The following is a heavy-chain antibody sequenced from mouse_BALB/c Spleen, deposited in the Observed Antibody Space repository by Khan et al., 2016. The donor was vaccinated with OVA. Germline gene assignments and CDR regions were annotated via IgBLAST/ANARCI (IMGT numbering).Heavy chain of an antibody. Sequence: EVQLQESGPGLVKPSQSLSLTCTVTGYSITSEYAWNWIRQFPGNKLEWMGYINYSGNTRFTPSLKSRTSITRDTSKNQFFLQLNSVTTEDTATYDSARKDYYDYDPFPYWGQGTLVTVSA. CDR3: ARKDYYDYDPFPY. CDR2: INYSGNT. J-gene: IGHJ3*01. D-gene: IGHD2-4*01. V-gene: IGHV3-2*02. CDR1: GYSITSEYA.